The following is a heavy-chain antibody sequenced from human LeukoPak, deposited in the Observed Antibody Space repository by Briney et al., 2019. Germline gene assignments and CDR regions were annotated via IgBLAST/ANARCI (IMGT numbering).Heavy chain of an antibody. CDR3: ARKNGLLNDY. D-gene: IGHD2-15*01. CDR1: GGTFSSYA. Sequence: ASVKVSCKASGGTFSSYAISWVRQAPGQGLEWMGRIIPILGIANYAQKFQGRVTITADKSTSTAYMELSSLRSDDTAVYYCARKNGLLNDYWGQGTLVTVSS. J-gene: IGHJ4*02. V-gene: IGHV1-69*04. CDR2: IIPILGIA.